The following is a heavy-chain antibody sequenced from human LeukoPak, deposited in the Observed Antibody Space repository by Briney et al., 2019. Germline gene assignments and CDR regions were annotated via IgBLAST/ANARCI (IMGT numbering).Heavy chain of an antibody. J-gene: IGHJ4*02. Sequence: PSETLSHTCTVSGGSISSYYWSWIRQPPGKRLEWIGYIYHSGSTNYNSSLKSRVTISVDTSKNQFSLKLSSVTAADTAVYYCARHAAFAEYQSHLTHFDYWGQGTLVTVSS. CDR2: IYHSGST. V-gene: IGHV4-59*08. CDR3: ARHAAFAEYQSHLTHFDY. D-gene: IGHD2-2*01. CDR1: GGSISSYY.